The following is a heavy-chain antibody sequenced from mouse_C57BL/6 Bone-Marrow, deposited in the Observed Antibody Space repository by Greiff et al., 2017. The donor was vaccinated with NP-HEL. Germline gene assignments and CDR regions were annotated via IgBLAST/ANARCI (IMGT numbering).Heavy chain of an antibody. CDR3: GRRRVRWGY. CDR1: GYTLTRYW. Sequence: QVQLQQPGAEPVKPGASVMMSCKASGYTLTRYWITWVKQRPGQGLEWIGDIYPGSGSTNYNEKFKSKATLTVDTSCSTAYMQLSSLTSEDSAVYYCGRRRVRWGYWGQGTTLTVSS. J-gene: IGHJ2*01. V-gene: IGHV1-55*01. CDR2: IYPGSGST. D-gene: IGHD1-1*01.